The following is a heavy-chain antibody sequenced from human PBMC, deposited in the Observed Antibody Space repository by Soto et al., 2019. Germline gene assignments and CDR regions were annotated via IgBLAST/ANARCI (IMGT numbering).Heavy chain of an antibody. V-gene: IGHV3-23*01. J-gene: IGHJ3*02. Sequence: EVQLLESGGGLVQPGGSLRLSCAASGFAFNTYDMTWVRQAPGKGLEWVSTISKSGATPYYADSVRGRFTISRDNSKNTLHLQMNSLRAEDTALYYCAKNQLGNVFDMLGQGTMLTVSS. CDR1: GFAFNTYD. CDR2: ISKSGATP. CDR3: AKNQLGNVFDM. D-gene: IGHD3-16*01.